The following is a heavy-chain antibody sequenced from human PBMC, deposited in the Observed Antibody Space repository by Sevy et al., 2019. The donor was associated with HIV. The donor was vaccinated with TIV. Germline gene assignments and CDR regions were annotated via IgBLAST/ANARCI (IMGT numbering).Heavy chain of an antibody. CDR1: GFTFGSYW. D-gene: IGHD6-6*01. J-gene: IGHJ4*02. V-gene: IGHV3-7*01. CDR2: IKEDGSGR. Sequence: GGSLRLSCAASGFTFGSYWMTWVRQAPGKGLEWVANIKEDGSGRFYVDSVRGRFTVSRDNAKKTLYLQMNNLRGEDTALYYCALLYSSSSGRGLDNWGQGALVTVSS. CDR3: ALLYSSSSGRGLDN.